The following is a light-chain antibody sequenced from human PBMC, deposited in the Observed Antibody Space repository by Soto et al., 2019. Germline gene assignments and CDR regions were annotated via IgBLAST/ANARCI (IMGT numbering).Light chain of an antibody. J-gene: IGLJ2*01. CDR2: EVS. Sequence: QSALTQPASVSGSPGQSITISCTGTSSDVGAYDYVSWYQQHPAKPPKLIISEVSDRPSGVSDRFSGSKSGNTASLTISGLQTEDEADYYCSSYARNRDILFGGGTQLTVL. V-gene: IGLV2-14*01. CDR1: SSDVGAYDY. CDR3: SSYARNRDIL.